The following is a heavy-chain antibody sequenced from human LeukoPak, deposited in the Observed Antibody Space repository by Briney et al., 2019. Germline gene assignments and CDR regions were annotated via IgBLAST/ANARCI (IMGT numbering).Heavy chain of an antibody. Sequence: PSETLSLTCTVSGGSISSSSYYWGWIRQPPGKGLEWIGSIYYSGSTYYNPSLKSRVTISVDTSKNQFSLKLSSVTAADTAVYYCARAYPVVLWFGESPFDYWGQGTLVTVSS. CDR1: GGSISSSSYY. CDR2: IYYSGST. J-gene: IGHJ4*02. CDR3: ARAYPVVLWFGESPFDY. D-gene: IGHD3-10*01. V-gene: IGHV4-39*01.